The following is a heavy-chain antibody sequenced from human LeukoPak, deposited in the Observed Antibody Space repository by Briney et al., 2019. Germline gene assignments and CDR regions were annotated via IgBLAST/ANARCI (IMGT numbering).Heavy chain of an antibody. Sequence: SETLSLTCTVSGGSISSSSYYWGWIRQPPGKGLEWTGSIYYSGSTYYNPSLKSRVTISVDTSKNQFSLKLSSVTAADTAVYYCAREGRYSSSWVDYWGQGTLVTVSS. V-gene: IGHV4-39*07. J-gene: IGHJ4*02. CDR1: GGSISSSSYY. CDR2: IYYSGST. D-gene: IGHD6-13*01. CDR3: AREGRYSSSWVDY.